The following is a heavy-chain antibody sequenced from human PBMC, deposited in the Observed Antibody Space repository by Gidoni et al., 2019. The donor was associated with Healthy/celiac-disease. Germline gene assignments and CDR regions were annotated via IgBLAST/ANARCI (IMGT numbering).Heavy chain of an antibody. CDR2: IYTSGST. CDR1: GGSISSGSYY. CDR3: ARDRRNYGSGPGFDP. D-gene: IGHD3-10*01. Sequence: QVQLQESGPGLVKPSQTLSLTCTVPGGSISSGSYYWSWNRQPAGKGLEWIGRIYTSGSTNYNPSLKSRVTISVDTSKNQFSLKLSSVTAADTAVYYCARDRRNYGSGPGFDPWGQGTLVTVSS. V-gene: IGHV4-61*02. J-gene: IGHJ5*02.